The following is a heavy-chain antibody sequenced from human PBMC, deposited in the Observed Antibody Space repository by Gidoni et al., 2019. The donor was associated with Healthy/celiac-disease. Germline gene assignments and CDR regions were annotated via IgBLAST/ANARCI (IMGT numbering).Heavy chain of an antibody. CDR3: ARTSDKVGATYYFDY. D-gene: IGHD1-26*01. CDR2: IYYSVST. Sequence: QVQLQESGPGLAKPSQTLSLTCTVPGGSISSGGYYWSWIRQHPGKGLEWIGYIYYSVSTYYNPSLKSRVTISVDTSKNQFSLKLSSVTAADTAVYYCARTSDKVGATYYFDYWGQGTLVTVSS. V-gene: IGHV4-31*03. CDR1: GGSISSGGYY. J-gene: IGHJ4*02.